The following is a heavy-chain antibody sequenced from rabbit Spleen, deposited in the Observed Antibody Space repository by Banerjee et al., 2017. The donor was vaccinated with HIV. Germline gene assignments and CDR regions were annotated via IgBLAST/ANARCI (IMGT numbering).Heavy chain of an antibody. CDR1: GFDLSSYFY. CDR2: IVPIFGVT. CDR3: VREAGYGGYGDANL. Sequence: QEQLEESGGGLVTPGGTLTLTCTASGFDLSSYFYMCWVRQAPGKGLEWIGYIVPIFGVTYYANWVNGRFTISSHNAQNTLYLQLNSLTAADTATYFCVREAGYGGYGDANLGGPGTLVTV. V-gene: IGHV1S43*01. J-gene: IGHJ4*01. D-gene: IGHD6-1*01.